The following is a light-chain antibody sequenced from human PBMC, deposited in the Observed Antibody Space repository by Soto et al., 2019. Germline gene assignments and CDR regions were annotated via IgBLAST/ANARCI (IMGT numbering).Light chain of an antibody. V-gene: IGLV1-47*02. CDR3: ASWDDSLGAVI. CDR1: SSNIGGTNY. Sequence: QSVLTQPPSASGTPGQKVFISCSGSSSNIGGTNYAYWYQQLPGAAPKLLMHSNNLRPSGVPERISGSKFGTAASLAISGLRSEDEAVYYCASWDDSLGAVIFGGGTKVTV. CDR2: SNN. J-gene: IGLJ2*01.